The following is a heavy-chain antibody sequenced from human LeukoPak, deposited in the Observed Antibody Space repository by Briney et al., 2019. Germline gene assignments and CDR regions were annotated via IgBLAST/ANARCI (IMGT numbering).Heavy chain of an antibody. D-gene: IGHD6-13*01. CDR2: IYYSGST. Sequence: SETLSLTCTVSGGSISSGDYYWSWIRQPPGKGLEWIGYIYYSGSTYYNPCLKSRVTISVDTSKNQFSLKLSSVTAADTAVYYCARGRIAASTSHYFDYWGQGTLVTVSS. V-gene: IGHV4-30-4*01. CDR3: ARGRIAASTSHYFDY. J-gene: IGHJ4*02. CDR1: GGSISSGDYY.